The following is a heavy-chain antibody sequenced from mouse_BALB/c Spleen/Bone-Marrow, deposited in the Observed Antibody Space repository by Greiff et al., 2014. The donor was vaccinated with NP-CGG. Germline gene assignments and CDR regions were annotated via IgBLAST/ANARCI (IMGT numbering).Heavy chain of an antibody. CDR1: GFTFSNYW. CDR3: TRVLRNFDY. Sequence: EVKLQESGGGLVQPGGSMKLSCVASGFTFSNYWMTWVRQSPEKGLEWVAEIRLKSNNYATHYAESVKGRFTISRDGSKSSVYLQMNDLRTEDTGIFYCTRVLRNFDYWGQGTTLTVSS. D-gene: IGHD1-1*01. CDR2: IRLKSNNYAT. V-gene: IGHV6-6*02. J-gene: IGHJ2*01.